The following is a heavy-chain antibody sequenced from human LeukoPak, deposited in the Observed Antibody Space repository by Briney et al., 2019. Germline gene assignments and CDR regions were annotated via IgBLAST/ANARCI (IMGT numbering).Heavy chain of an antibody. CDR3: ARIGVYDFWSGPTGDV. Sequence: PSETLSLTCTVSGGSISSGSYYWSWIRQPAGKGLEWIGRIYTSGSTNYNPSLKSRVTISVDTSKNQFSLKLSSVTAADTAVYYCARIGVYDFWSGPTGDVWGKGTTVTVSS. J-gene: IGHJ6*04. CDR1: GGSISSGSYY. V-gene: IGHV4-61*02. CDR2: IYTSGST. D-gene: IGHD3-3*01.